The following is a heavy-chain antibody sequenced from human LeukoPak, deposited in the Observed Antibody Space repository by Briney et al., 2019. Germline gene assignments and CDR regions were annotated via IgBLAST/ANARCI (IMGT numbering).Heavy chain of an antibody. J-gene: IGHJ6*02. CDR3: ARDFKYTYYYGSGSYFSYYYGMDV. V-gene: IGHV3-48*03. D-gene: IGHD3-10*01. CDR2: ISGGDSTK. Sequence: GGSLRLSCAASGFIFSSYEMNWVRQAPGKGLEWVSYISGGDSTKYYADSVKGRFTISRDNSKNTLYLQMNSLRAEDTAVYYCARDFKYTYYYGSGSYFSYYYGMDVWGQGTTVTVSS. CDR1: GFIFSSYE.